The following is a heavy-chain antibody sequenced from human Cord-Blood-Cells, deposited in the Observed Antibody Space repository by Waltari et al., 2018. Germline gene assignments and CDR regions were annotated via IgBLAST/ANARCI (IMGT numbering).Heavy chain of an antibody. CDR2: IYYSGST. D-gene: IGHD6-6*01. J-gene: IGHJ3*02. Sequence: QVQLQESGPGLVKPSQTLSLTCTVSGGSISSGGYYWSWIRQHPGKGLEWIGYIYYSGSTYYNPSLKSRVTISVDTSKNQFSLKLSSVTAADTAVYYCAREGGYSSSGYLDAFDIWGQGTMVTVSS. V-gene: IGHV4-31*03. CDR3: AREGGYSSSGYLDAFDI. CDR1: GGSISSGGYY.